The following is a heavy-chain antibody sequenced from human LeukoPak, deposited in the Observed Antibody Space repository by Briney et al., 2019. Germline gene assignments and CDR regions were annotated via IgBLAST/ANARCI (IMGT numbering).Heavy chain of an antibody. CDR3: ARGGYSFDY. CDR2: LHADGVEQ. D-gene: IGHD5-18*01. J-gene: IGHJ4*02. V-gene: IGHV3-7*01. CDR1: GFSLSGYW. Sequence: GGSLRLSCAASGFSLSGYWMTWVRQAPGKGLEWVARLHADGVEQNYVDSVTGRFIMSRDNAKNSLDLQMNSLRVEDTAVYYCARGGYSFDYLGQGTLVAVSS.